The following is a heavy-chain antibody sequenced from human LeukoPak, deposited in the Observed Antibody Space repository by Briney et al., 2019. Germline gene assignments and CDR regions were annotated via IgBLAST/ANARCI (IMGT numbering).Heavy chain of an antibody. CDR1: GFTFSSYT. Sequence: GGSLRLSCAASGFTFSSYTMNWVRQAPGKGLEWVGRIKSKTDGGTTDYAAPVKGRFTISRDDSKNTLYLQMNSLKTEDTAVYYCTTDRAQNYDYVWGSYLLDYWGQGTLVTVSS. V-gene: IGHV3-15*01. CDR3: TTDRAQNYDYVWGSYLLDY. CDR2: IKSKTDGGTT. J-gene: IGHJ4*02. D-gene: IGHD3-16*02.